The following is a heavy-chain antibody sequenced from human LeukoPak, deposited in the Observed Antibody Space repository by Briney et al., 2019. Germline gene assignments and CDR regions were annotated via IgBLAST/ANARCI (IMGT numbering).Heavy chain of an antibody. CDR1: GYTFTSYE. CDR2: MSPNSGDT. J-gene: IGHJ4*02. D-gene: IGHD7-27*01. CDR3: ARGPRNWGYDY. V-gene: IGHV1-8*01. Sequence: PGASVKVSCKASGYTFTSYEFNWVRQATGQRPEWMGWMSPNSGDTGYAQKFQDRVTMTRNTSISTAYMELSSLRSDDTAVYYCARGPRNWGYDYWGPGTLVTVSS.